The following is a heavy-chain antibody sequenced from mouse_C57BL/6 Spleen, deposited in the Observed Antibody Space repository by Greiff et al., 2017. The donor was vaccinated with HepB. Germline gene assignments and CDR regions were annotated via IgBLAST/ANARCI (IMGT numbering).Heavy chain of an antibody. CDR3: ARAEYYGSSAAGFAY. Sequence: VKVVESGPGLVAPSQSLSITCTVSGFSFTSYGVHWVRQPPGKGLEWLVVIWSDGSTTYNSARKSRLSISKDNSKSQVSLNMHSLQTDDTAMYYCARAEYYGSSAAGFAYWGQGTLVTVSA. D-gene: IGHD1-1*01. V-gene: IGHV2-6*03. J-gene: IGHJ3*01. CDR2: IWSDGST. CDR1: GFSFTSYG.